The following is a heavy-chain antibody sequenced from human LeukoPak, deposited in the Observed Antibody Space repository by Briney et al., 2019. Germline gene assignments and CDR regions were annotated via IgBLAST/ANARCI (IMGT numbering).Heavy chain of an antibody. CDR2: ISANSGNT. V-gene: IGHV1-18*01. CDR3: ARDPYSSGWYAY. J-gene: IGHJ4*02. Sequence: ASVKVSCKASGYTFTSYGVSWVRQAPGQGLEWMGWISANSGNTKYAQKVQGRVTMTTDTSKSTDYMELRRLRSDDTAVYYCARDPYSSGWYAYWGQGTLVTVSS. CDR1: GYTFTSYG. D-gene: IGHD6-19*01.